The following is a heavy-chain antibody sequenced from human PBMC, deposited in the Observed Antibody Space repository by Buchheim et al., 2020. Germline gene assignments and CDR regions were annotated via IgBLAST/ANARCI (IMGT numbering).Heavy chain of an antibody. J-gene: IGHJ6*02. V-gene: IGHV3-23*01. CDR3: AKVYVSGPGYYYYGMDV. D-gene: IGHD2-2*02. Sequence: EVQLLESGGGLVQPGGSLRLSCAASGFTFSSYAMSWVRQAPGKGLEWVSAISGSGGSTYYADSVKGRLTISRDNSKNKQYLQMNSLRAEDTAVYYCAKVYVSGPGYYYYGMDVWGQGTT. CDR1: GFTFSSYA. CDR2: ISGSGGST.